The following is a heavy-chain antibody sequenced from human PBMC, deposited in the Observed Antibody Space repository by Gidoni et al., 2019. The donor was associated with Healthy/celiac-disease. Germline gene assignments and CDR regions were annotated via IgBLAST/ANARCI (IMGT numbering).Heavy chain of an antibody. CDR1: GFTFSSYG. J-gene: IGHJ5*02. D-gene: IGHD3-22*01. V-gene: IGHV3-33*01. Sequence: QVQLVESGGGVVQPVRSLRLSCAASGFTFSSYGMHLVRQAPGKGLEWVAVIWYDGSNKYYADSVKGRFTISRDNSKNTLYLQMNSLRAEDTAVYYCAREREYYYDSSGMDPWGQGTLVTVSS. CDR3: AREREYYYDSSGMDP. CDR2: IWYDGSNK.